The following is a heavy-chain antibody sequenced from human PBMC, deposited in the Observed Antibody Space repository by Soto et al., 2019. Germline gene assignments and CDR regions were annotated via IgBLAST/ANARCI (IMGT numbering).Heavy chain of an antibody. J-gene: IGHJ5*02. V-gene: IGHV4-4*02. CDR3: VRLIGNSGLDI. D-gene: IGHD1-26*01. Sequence: SETLSLTCAVSGASISSSNLWTWVRQPPGKGLEWIGEIYHTGTTNYNPSLKSRITINPDTSKNQFSLHLDSVTPEDTAVYYCVRLIGNSGLDIWGQGTLVTISS. CDR1: GASISSSNL. CDR2: IYHTGTT.